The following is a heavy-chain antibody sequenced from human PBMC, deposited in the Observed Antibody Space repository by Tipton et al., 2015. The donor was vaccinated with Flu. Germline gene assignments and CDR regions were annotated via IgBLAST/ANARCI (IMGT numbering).Heavy chain of an antibody. J-gene: IGHJ4*02. Sequence: LSLTCNVSGGSIGSYYWNWIRQPPGKGLEWIGYVYRDGSAYYNPSLKSRVRLSVDTSNNNFSLKVTSVTAADTAVYFCARGDRFLAPDSWGQGTLVTVSS. CDR1: GGSIGSYY. CDR3: ARGDRFLAPDS. V-gene: IGHV4-59*01. CDR2: VYRDGSA. D-gene: IGHD3-3*01.